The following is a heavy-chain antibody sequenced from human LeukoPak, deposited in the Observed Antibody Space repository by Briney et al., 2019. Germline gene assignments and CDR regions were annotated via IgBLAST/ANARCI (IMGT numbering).Heavy chain of an antibody. CDR1: GFTVSSNY. V-gene: IGHV3-53*01. Sequence: GGSLRLSCAASGFTVSSNYMSWVRQAPGKGLEWVSVIYSGGSTYYADSVKGRFTISRDNSKNTLYLQMNSLRAEDTAVYYCAKRGVYGNFDFDYWGQGTLATVSS. CDR3: AKRGVYGNFDFDY. D-gene: IGHD4-11*01. CDR2: IYSGGST. J-gene: IGHJ4*02.